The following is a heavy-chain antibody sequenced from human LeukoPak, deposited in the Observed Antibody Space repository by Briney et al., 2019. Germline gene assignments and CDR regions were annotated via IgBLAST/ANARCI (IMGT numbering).Heavy chain of an antibody. CDR1: GGSFSGYY. D-gene: IGHD1-1*01. CDR3: AREDLGAETTMDY. CDR2: INHSGST. Sequence: SETLSLTCAVYGGSFSGYYWSWIRQPPGKGLEWIGEINHSGSTTYNPSLKSRVTISVDTSKNQFSLKLTSVTAADTAVYYCAREDLGAETTMDYRGQGTLVTVSS. V-gene: IGHV4-34*01. J-gene: IGHJ4*02.